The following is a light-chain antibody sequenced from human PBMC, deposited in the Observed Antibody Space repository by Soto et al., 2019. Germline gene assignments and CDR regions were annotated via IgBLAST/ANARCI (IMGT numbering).Light chain of an antibody. Sequence: VHFTQSPSFRFASVGHTVTIIGLASQGINSHLAWYQQGPGKAPKLLLYAASTLQSGVPSRFSGSASGTEFTLTISSLQPEDFATYYCQHVSGYPLTFGGVTKVDIK. CDR1: QGINSH. V-gene: IGKV1-9*01. J-gene: IGKJ4*01. CDR2: AAS. CDR3: QHVSGYPLT.